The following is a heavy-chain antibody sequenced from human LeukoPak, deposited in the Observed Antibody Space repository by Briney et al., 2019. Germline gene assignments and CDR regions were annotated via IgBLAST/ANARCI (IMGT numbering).Heavy chain of an antibody. CDR1: GGSISSSSYY. CDR3: ARGAPPQN. Sequence: PSQALSLTCTVSGGSISSSSYYWGWIRQPPGKGLEWIGSVYYTGASYYNPSLKSRVTISIDTSKNHFSLNLTSVTAADTAVYYCARGAPPQNWGQGALVTVSS. J-gene: IGHJ4*02. CDR2: VYYTGAS. V-gene: IGHV4-39*07.